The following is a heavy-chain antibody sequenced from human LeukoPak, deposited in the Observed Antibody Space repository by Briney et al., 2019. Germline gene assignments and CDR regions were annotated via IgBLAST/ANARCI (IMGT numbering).Heavy chain of an antibody. CDR2: VSPKTGDR. CDR1: GYSFSNFH. D-gene: IGHD2-21*02. Sequence: ASVKVSCKASGYSFSNFHINWVRQASGQGLEWIGKVSPKTGDRGYALKFQGRVTMTSDTSETTVYMEVRSLTSEDTAVYYCARTPPKGDIDTWGQGTMVTVSP. V-gene: IGHV1-8*01. J-gene: IGHJ5*02. CDR3: ARTPPKGDIDT.